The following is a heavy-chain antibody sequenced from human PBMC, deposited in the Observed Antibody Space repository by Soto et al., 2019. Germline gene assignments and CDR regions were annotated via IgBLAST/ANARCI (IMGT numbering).Heavy chain of an antibody. J-gene: IGHJ6*02. CDR1: GFTFSSYS. D-gene: IGHD3-10*01. CDR3: ARDAMVRGVFRGYYYYYGMDV. CDR2: ISSSSSYI. V-gene: IGHV3-21*01. Sequence: WGSLRLSCAASGFTFSSYSMNWVRQAPGKGLEWVSSISSSSSYIYYADSVKGRFTISRDNAKNSLYLQMNSLRAEDTAVYYCARDAMVRGVFRGYYYYYGMDVWGQGTTVTVSS.